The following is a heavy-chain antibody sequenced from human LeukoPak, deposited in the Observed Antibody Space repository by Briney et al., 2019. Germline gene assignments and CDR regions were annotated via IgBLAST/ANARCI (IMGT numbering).Heavy chain of an antibody. CDR1: GGSISSYY. D-gene: IGHD7-27*01. J-gene: IGHJ6*03. CDR2: IYTSGST. Sequence: SETLSLTCTVPGGSISSYYWSWIRQPAGKGLELIGRIYTSGSTNYNPSLKSRVTMSVDTSKNQFSLKLSSVTAADTAVYYCARDPGAYYYYYMDVWGKGTTVTVSS. CDR3: ARDPGAYYYYYMDV. V-gene: IGHV4-4*07.